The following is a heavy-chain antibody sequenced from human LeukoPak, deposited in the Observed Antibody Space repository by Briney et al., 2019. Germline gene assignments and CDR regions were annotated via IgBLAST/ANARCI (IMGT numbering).Heavy chain of an antibody. Sequence: GGSLRLSCAASGFTFSSYGMHWVRQAPGKGLEWVAVISYDGSNKYYADSVKGRFTTSRDNSKNTLYLQMNSLRAEDTAVYYCAKDLFTVYYDSSSYDYWGQGTLVTVSS. J-gene: IGHJ4*02. CDR3: AKDLFTVYYDSSSYDY. CDR1: GFTFSSYG. CDR2: ISYDGSNK. V-gene: IGHV3-30*18. D-gene: IGHD3-22*01.